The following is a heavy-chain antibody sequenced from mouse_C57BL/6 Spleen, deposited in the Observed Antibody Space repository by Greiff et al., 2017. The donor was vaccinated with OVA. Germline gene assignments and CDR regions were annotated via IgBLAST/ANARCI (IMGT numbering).Heavy chain of an antibody. Sequence: EVQLVESGPELVKPGASVKISCKASGYSFTGYYMNWVKQSPEKSLEWIGEINPSTGGTTYNQKFKAKATLTVDKSSSTAYMQLKSLTSEDSAVYYCAINWDNYFDYWGQGTTLTVSS. CDR1: GYSFTGYY. CDR3: AINWDNYFDY. J-gene: IGHJ2*01. V-gene: IGHV1-42*01. CDR2: INPSTGGT. D-gene: IGHD4-1*01.